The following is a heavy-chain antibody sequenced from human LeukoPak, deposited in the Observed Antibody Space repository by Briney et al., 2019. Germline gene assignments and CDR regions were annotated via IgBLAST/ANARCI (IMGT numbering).Heavy chain of an antibody. J-gene: IGHJ2*01. D-gene: IGHD2-8*01. CDR1: GGTFSSYA. V-gene: IGHV1-69*13. Sequence: SVKVSCKASGGTFSSYAISWVRQAPGQGLEWMGGIIPIFGTANHAQKFQGRVTITADESTSTAYMELSSLRSEDTAVYYCARRLGYCTNGVCYSWYFDLWGRGTLVTVSS. CDR2: IIPIFGTA. CDR3: ARRLGYCTNGVCYSWYFDL.